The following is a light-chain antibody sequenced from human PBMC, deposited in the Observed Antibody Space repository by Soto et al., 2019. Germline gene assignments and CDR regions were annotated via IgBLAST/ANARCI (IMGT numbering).Light chain of an antibody. CDR1: QSVSSSY. CDR2: GVS. V-gene: IGKV3-20*01. J-gene: IGKJ5*01. Sequence: EIVLTQSPGTLSLSPWERATLSCRASQSVSSSYLAWYQQKPGQAPRLLIYGVSRRATGIPDRFSGSGSGTEFTLTISSLQSEDFAVYYCQQYNDGPSITFGQGTRLEIK. CDR3: QQYNDGPSIT.